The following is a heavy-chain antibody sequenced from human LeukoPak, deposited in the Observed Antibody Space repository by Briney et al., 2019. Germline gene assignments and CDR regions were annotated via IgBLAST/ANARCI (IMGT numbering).Heavy chain of an antibody. CDR2: ISWNSGGI. V-gene: IGHV3-9*01. CDR1: GFTFDDYA. Sequence: GGSLRLPCAASGFTFDDYAMHWVRHAPGKGLEWVSGISWNSGGIVYADSVKGRFTISRDNAKNSLYLQMNSLRAEDTALYYCAKAHSRGGYYYGSGSEPDYWGQGTLVTVSS. D-gene: IGHD3-10*01. J-gene: IGHJ4*02. CDR3: AKAHSRGGYYYGSGSEPDY.